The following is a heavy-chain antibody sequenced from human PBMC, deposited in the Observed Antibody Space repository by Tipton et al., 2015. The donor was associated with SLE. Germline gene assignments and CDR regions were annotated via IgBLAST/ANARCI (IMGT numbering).Heavy chain of an antibody. D-gene: IGHD5-12*01. J-gene: IGHJ6*03. V-gene: IGHV1-2*02. CDR2: INPNSGGA. CDR1: GYRFSDYY. CDR3: ARGLRAYGGYGPTYFYYYMDV. Sequence: QVQLVQSGAEVKKPGASVRVSCKASGYRFSDYYIHWVRQAPGRGLGWMGLINPNSGGAEYAQAFQGRVTMTTDTSFSTAYMEVRSLISYDTAVYYCARGLRAYGGYGPTYFYYYMDVWGRGTTVTVSS.